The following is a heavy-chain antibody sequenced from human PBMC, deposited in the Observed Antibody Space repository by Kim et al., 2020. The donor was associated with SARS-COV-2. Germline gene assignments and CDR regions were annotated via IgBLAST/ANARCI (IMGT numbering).Heavy chain of an antibody. V-gene: IGHV3-74*03. Sequence: GGSLRLSCAASGFAFSKDWMHWVRQAPGQGLVWVAQINSDRNGWSYAYAVQGRVTTSMDNAKTTLYLQMNILRVKATAMYDCIRDNIQAEDIWGQGTLV. CDR2: INSDRNGW. CDR3: IRDNIQAEDI. CDR1: GFAFSKDW. D-gene: IGHD6-13*01. J-gene: IGHJ3*02.